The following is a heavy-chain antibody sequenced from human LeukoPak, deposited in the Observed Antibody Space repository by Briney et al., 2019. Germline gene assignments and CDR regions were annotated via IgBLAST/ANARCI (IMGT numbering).Heavy chain of an antibody. CDR2: ISSSGSTI. CDR1: GFTFSDYY. J-gene: IGHJ6*02. CDR3: ARSLSSSWFSTLYSGYYGMDV. D-gene: IGHD6-13*01. V-gene: IGHV3-11*01. Sequence: GGSLRLSCAASGFTFSDYYMSWIRQAPGKGLEWVSYISSSGSTIYYADSVKGRFTISGDNAKNSLYLQMNSLRAEDTAVYYCARSLSSSWFSTLYSGYYGMDVWGQGTTVTVSS.